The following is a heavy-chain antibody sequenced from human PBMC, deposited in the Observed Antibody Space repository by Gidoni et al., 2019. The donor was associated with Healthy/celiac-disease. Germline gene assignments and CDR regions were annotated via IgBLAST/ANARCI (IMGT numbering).Heavy chain of an antibody. CDR1: GFTFSSYW. D-gene: IGHD3-3*01. J-gene: IGHJ4*02. CDR3: ARVSENYDFWSGYYVRWYYFDY. V-gene: IGHV3-7*03. Sequence: EVQLVESGGGLVQPGGSLRLSCAASGFTFSSYWMSWIRQAPGKGLEWVANIKQDGSEKYYVDSVKGRFTISRDNAKNSLYLQMNSLRAEDTAVYYCARVSENYDFWSGYYVRWYYFDYWGQGTLVTVSS. CDR2: IKQDGSEK.